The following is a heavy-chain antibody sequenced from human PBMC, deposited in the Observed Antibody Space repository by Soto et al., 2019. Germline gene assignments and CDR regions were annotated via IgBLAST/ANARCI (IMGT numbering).Heavy chain of an antibody. J-gene: IGHJ4*02. CDR3: AKGIDYSSYVDY. CDR2: ISGSGGST. V-gene: IGHV3-23*01. D-gene: IGHD4-4*01. CDR1: GFTFSSYA. Sequence: LRLSCAASGFTFSSYAMSWVRQAPGKGLEWVSAISGSGGSTYYADSVKGRFTISRDNSRNTLYLQMNSLRAEDTAVYYCAKGIDYSSYVDYWGQGTLVTVSS.